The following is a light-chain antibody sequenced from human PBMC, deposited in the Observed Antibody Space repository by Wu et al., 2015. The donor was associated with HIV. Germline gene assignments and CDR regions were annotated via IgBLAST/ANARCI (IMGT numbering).Light chain of an antibody. CDR3: QQYYSYPELT. V-gene: IGKV1-17*01. CDR2: AAS. Sequence: DIQMTQSPSSLSASVGDRVTITCRASQGIGNDLGWYQQKPGKAPKLLIYAASILQSGVPSRFSGSGSGTDFTLTISCLQSEDFATYYCQQYYSYPELTFGGGTKVEIK. CDR1: QGIGND. J-gene: IGKJ4*01.